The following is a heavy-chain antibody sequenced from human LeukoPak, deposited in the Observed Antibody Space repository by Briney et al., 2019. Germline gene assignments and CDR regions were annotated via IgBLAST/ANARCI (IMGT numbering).Heavy chain of an antibody. Sequence: SETLSLTCTVSGGSISSSSYYWGWIRQPPGKGLEWIGSIYYSGSTYYNPSLKSRVTISVDTSKNQFSLKLSSVTAADTAVYYCASSYDINSLGDYWGQGTLVTVSS. CDR3: ASSYDINSLGDY. V-gene: IGHV4-39*01. D-gene: IGHD3-9*01. CDR2: IYYSGST. J-gene: IGHJ4*02. CDR1: GGSISSSSYY.